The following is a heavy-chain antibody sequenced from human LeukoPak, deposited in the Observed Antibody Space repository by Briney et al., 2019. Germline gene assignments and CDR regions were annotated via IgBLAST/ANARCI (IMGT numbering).Heavy chain of an antibody. J-gene: IGHJ6*03. V-gene: IGHV4-4*07. CDR3: ARHDRVAALYYMDV. Sequence: SETLSLTCTVSGGSINTYYWSWIRQPAGKGLEWIGRIYTSGSTDYNPSLRGRVTMSVDTSKNQFSLKLNSVTAADTAVYYCARHDRVAALYYMDVWGKGTTVTVSS. CDR2: IYTSGST. CDR1: GGSINTYY. D-gene: IGHD6-13*01.